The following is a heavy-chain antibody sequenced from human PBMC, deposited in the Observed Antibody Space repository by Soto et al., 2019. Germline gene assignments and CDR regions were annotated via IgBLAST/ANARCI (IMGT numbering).Heavy chain of an antibody. J-gene: IGHJ4*02. V-gene: IGHV3-23*01. Sequence: PXGFLRLSFAASGFTFSSFAMSWVRQAPGKGLDWVSAISGSGGSTYSADSVKGRFTISRDNSKNTLYLQMSSLRAEDTAVYYCARGFSAGKGSPPDLWGQRSLVTVSS. CDR1: GFTFSSFA. D-gene: IGHD6-13*01. CDR2: ISGSGGST. CDR3: ARGFSAGKGSPPDL.